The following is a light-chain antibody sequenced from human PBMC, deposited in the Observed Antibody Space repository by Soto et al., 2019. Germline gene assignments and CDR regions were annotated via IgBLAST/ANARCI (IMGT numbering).Light chain of an antibody. CDR3: HQYNSYPYT. V-gene: IGKV1-5*03. CDR2: KAS. Sequence: DIQMTQSPSTLSASVGDRVTITCRASQSIGSGLAWYQQKPGKAPKLLIYKASSLDSGVPSRFRGSGSGTEFTLTISSLQSDDFASYYCHQYNSYPYTFGQGTKLEI. J-gene: IGKJ2*01. CDR1: QSIGSG.